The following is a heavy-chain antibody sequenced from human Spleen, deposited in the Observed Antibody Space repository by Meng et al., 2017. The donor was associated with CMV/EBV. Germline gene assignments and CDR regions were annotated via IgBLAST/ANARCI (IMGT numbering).Heavy chain of an antibody. CDR3: ATGEVGDYYDSSGYWR. Sequence: ASVKVSCKASGYTFTSYAMHWVRQAPGQRLEWMGWSNAGNGNTKYSQEFQGRVTITRDTPASTAYMELSSLRSEDTAVYYCATGEVGDYYDSSGYWRWGQGTLVTVSS. V-gene: IGHV1-3*02. CDR1: GYTFTSYA. D-gene: IGHD3-22*01. CDR2: SNAGNGNT. J-gene: IGHJ4*02.